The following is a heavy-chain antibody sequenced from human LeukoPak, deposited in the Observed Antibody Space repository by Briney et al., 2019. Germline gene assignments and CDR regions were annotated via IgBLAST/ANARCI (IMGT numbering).Heavy chain of an antibody. J-gene: IGHJ4*02. CDR2: ISYDGSNK. CDR1: GFTFSSYA. D-gene: IGHD1-1*01. CDR3: AKGRYNWNDRQVGVFDY. V-gene: IGHV3-30*18. Sequence: PGGSLRLSCAASGFTFSSYAVSWVRQAPGKGLEWVAVISYDGSNKYYADSVKGRFTISRDNSKNTLYLQMNSLRAEDTAVYYCAKGRYNWNDRQVGVFDYWGQGTLVTVSS.